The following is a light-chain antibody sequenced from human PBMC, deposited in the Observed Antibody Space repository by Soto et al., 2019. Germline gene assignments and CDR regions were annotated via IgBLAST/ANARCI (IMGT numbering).Light chain of an antibody. Sequence: EIVLTQSPGTLSLSPGERATLSCRASQSVSSSYLAWYQQKPGQAPRLLIYGASSRATGIPDRFSGSGSGTDFTLTISRLEPEEFAVYYCQQRRTFGQGTKLEIK. V-gene: IGKV3-20*01. J-gene: IGKJ2*01. CDR3: QQRRT. CDR1: QSVSSSY. CDR2: GAS.